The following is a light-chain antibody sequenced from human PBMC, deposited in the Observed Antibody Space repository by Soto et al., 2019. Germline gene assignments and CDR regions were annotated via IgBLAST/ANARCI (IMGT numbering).Light chain of an antibody. CDR3: QQYNSYWT. Sequence: DIQIAQAHSTLSASVGDRVTITCRASQSISIWLAWYQQKPGKAPKLLIYDASSLESGVPSRFSGSGSGTEFTLTISSLQFDDFATYYCQQYNSYWTFGQGTKVDIK. CDR2: DAS. V-gene: IGKV1-5*01. CDR1: QSISIW. J-gene: IGKJ1*01.